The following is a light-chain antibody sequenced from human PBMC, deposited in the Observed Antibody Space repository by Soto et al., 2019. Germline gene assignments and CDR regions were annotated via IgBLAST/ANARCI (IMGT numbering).Light chain of an antibody. CDR1: QSISDT. CDR3: QQYDSYPFT. J-gene: IGKJ2*01. CDR2: GAS. V-gene: IGKV3-15*01. Sequence: EIVMTQSPATLSVSPGGRATLSCRASQSISDTLAWYQQKPGQAPRLLIHGASTRATGFPARFSGSGSGTDFTLTISSLQSEDFATYYCQQYDSYPFTFGQGTKLEIK.